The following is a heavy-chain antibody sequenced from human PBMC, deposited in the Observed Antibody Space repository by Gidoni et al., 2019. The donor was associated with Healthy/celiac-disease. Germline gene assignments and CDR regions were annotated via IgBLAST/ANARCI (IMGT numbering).Heavy chain of an antibody. V-gene: IGHV4-39*01. Sequence: QLQLQESGPGLVKPSETLSLTCTVSGGSISSSSYYWGWIRQPPGKGLEWIGSIYYSGSTYYNPSLKSRVTISVDTSKNQFSLKLSSVTAADTAVYYCARHDHYYGSGSYYPYYFDYWGQGTLVTVSS. CDR3: ARHDHYYGSGSYYPYYFDY. CDR1: GGSISSSSYY. CDR2: IYYSGST. J-gene: IGHJ4*02. D-gene: IGHD3-10*01.